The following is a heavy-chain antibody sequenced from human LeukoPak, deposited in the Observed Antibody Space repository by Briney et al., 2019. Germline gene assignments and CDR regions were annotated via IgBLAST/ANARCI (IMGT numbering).Heavy chain of an antibody. CDR2: LSRTGSYR. CDR1: GFTFSSYE. V-gene: IGHV3-21*01. J-gene: IGHJ3*02. D-gene: IGHD1-26*01. CDR3: ARNKWDLREDVGGAFDI. Sequence: PGGSLRLSCAASGFTFSSYEMNWVRQAPGKGLEWVSSLSRTGSYRYYSDSLKGRSTISRHNAKNSLYLEMESLRADDTAVYYCARNKWDLREDVGGAFDIWGQGTMVIVSS.